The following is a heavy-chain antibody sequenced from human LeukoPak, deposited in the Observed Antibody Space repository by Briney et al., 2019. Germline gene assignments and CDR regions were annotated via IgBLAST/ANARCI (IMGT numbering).Heavy chain of an antibody. CDR1: GFTFSSYW. J-gene: IGHJ3*01. CDR3: VREASGVSSSAFDV. Sequence: GGSLRLSCAASGFTFSSYWMHWVRQAPGKGLVWLSRISTDGTSTSYADSVRGRITISRDNAKNTVYLQMGSLRVEDTALYYCVREASGVSSSAFDVWGQGTMVTVSS. V-gene: IGHV3-74*01. CDR2: ISTDGTST. D-gene: IGHD1-26*01.